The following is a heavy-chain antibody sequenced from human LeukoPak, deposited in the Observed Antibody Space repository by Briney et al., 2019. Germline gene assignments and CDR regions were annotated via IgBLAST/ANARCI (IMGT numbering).Heavy chain of an antibody. CDR3: ARVKGDYYYYYYMDV. CDR1: GGSISSSY. CDR2: IYYSGST. Sequence: SETLSLTCTVSGGSISSSYWSWIRQPPGKGLEWIGYIYYSGSTNYNPSLKSRVTISVDTSKNQFSLKLSSVTAADTAVYYCARVKGDYYYYYYMDVWGKGTTVTASS. J-gene: IGHJ6*03. V-gene: IGHV4-59*01.